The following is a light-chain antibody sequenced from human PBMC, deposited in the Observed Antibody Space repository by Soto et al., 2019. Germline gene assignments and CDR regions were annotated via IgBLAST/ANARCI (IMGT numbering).Light chain of an antibody. V-gene: IGKV1-5*01. Sequence: DIQMTQSPSTLSGSVGDRVTITCRASQSISTYLMWYQQKPGKAPNLLIYGASGLQNGVPSRFTGSGSGTEFSLTISGLQPEDSGTYYCQQLISYPLNFGGGTKV. J-gene: IGKJ4*01. CDR2: GAS. CDR3: QQLISYPLN. CDR1: QSISTY.